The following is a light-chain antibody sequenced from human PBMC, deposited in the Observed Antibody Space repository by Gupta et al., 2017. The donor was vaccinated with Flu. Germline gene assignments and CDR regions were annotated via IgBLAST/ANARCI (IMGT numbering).Light chain of an antibody. CDR1: SSVIGGYNY. V-gene: IGLV2-11*01. CDR3: CSFAGGFYV. J-gene: IGLJ1*01. CDR2: DVI. Sequence: QSATVSCTGTSSVIGGYNYVSWDQQHPGKAPKLMIYDVIKRPSGVPDRFSGSKSGNTASLTISGLQAEDEADYYCCSFAGGFYVFGTGTKVTVL.